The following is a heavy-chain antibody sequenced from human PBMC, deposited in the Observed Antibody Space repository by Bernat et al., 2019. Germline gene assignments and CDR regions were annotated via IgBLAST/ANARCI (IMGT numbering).Heavy chain of an antibody. CDR3: ARGAESVAAYFDY. CDR2: INPSSGTT. J-gene: IGHJ4*02. D-gene: IGHD6-19*01. Sequence: QVHLVQSGAEVMKPGASVKVSCRASGYTFSTYYIHWVRQAPGQGLEWMGIINPSSGTTTYARKFQGRVTMTRDTSTSTVHMEVSSLRSDDMAVYYCARGAESVAAYFDYWGQGTLVTGSS. CDR1: GYTFSTYY. V-gene: IGHV1-46*01.